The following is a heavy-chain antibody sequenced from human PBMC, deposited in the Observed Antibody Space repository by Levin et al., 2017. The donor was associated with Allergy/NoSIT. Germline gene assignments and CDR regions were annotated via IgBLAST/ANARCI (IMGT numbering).Heavy chain of an antibody. V-gene: IGHV3-7*04. D-gene: IGHD2-15*01. CDR2: IKQHGGEK. CDR3: ARTLAGSVYFQF. Sequence: GESLKISCVASGFTFSSSWMSWVRQAPGEGLEWVANIKQHGGEKFYVDSVKGRFTISRDNAKSSLYLQMNSLRAEDTAVYYCARTLAGSVYFQFWGQGTLVTVSS. CDR1: GFTFSSSW. J-gene: IGHJ1*01.